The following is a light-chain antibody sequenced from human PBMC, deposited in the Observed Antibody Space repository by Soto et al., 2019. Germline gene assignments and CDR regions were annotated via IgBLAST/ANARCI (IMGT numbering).Light chain of an antibody. J-gene: IGKJ5*01. CDR2: GAS. CDR3: QQYVTSAIT. V-gene: IGKV3-20*01. Sequence: EIVSTQSPGTLSLSPGERATLSCRASQSVSSRLAWYQQKPGQAPRLLISGASSRATGIPDRFSGSGSGTDFTLTISRLEPEDFALYYCQQYVTSAITFGQGTRLEIK. CDR1: QSVSSR.